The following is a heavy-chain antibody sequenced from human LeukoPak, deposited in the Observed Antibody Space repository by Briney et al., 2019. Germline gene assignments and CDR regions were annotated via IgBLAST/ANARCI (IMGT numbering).Heavy chain of an antibody. Sequence: PGGSLRLSCAASGFTFSSYSMNWVRQAPGKGLEWVSSISSSSSYIYYADSVKGRFTISRDNAKNSLYLQMNSLRAEDTAVYYCAKDQSDIAAAGGVYYWGQGTLVTVSS. D-gene: IGHD6-13*01. V-gene: IGHV3-21*01. CDR3: AKDQSDIAAAGGVYY. J-gene: IGHJ4*02. CDR1: GFTFSSYS. CDR2: ISSSSSYI.